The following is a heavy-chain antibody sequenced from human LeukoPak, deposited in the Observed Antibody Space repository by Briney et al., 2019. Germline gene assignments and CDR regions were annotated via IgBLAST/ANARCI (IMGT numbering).Heavy chain of an antibody. J-gene: IGHJ3*02. D-gene: IGHD6-13*01. Sequence: PSGTLSLTCAVSGGSISSSDWWSWVRQPPGKGLEWIGEIDHSETTNYNPSLKSRVTISVDKSKNQFSLKLNSVTAADTAVYYCARPRGVRIAAAGTDVFDIWGQGTMVTVSS. CDR3: ARPRGVRIAAAGTDVFDI. CDR1: GGSISSSDW. V-gene: IGHV4-4*02. CDR2: IDHSETT.